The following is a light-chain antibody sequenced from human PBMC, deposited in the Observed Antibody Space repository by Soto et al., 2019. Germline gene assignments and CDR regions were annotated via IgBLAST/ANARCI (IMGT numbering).Light chain of an antibody. J-gene: IGKJ1*01. V-gene: IGKV1-5*03. CDR3: QQYNSYSLWT. Sequence: DIQMTQSPSTLSASVGDRVTITCRASQSIDIWLAWYQQKPGKAPNLLIYKASSLESGVPSRFSGSGSGTEFTLTISSLQPDDFATYYCQQYNSYSLWTFGQGTKVEIK. CDR2: KAS. CDR1: QSIDIW.